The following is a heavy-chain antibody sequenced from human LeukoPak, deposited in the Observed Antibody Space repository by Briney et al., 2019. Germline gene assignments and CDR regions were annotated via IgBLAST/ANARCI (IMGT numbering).Heavy chain of an antibody. CDR3: ARESGIAAALDL. Sequence: GGSLRLSCAASGFTFSSYWMHWVGQAPGKGLVWVSRINTDGSSTSYADSVKGRFTISRDNAKNTLYLQMNSLRAEDTAVYYCARESGIAAALDLWGQGTLVTVSS. V-gene: IGHV3-74*01. CDR1: GFTFSSYW. D-gene: IGHD6-13*01. CDR2: INTDGSST. J-gene: IGHJ5*02.